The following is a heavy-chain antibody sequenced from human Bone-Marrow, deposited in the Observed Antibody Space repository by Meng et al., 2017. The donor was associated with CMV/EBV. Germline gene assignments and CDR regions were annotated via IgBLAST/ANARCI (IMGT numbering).Heavy chain of an antibody. CDR3: ARDHLASGG. CDR1: GFTFSDYY. Sequence: GESLKISCAASGFTFSDYYMSWIRQAPGKGLEWVAVISYDGSNKYYADSVKGRFTIPRDNSKNTLYLQMNSLRAEDTAVYYCARDHLASGGWGQGTLVTVSS. J-gene: IGHJ4*02. CDR2: ISYDGSNK. D-gene: IGHD3-10*01. V-gene: IGHV3-30-3*01.